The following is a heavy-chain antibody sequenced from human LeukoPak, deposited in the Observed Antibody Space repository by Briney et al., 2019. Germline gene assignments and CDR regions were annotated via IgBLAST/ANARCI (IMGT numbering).Heavy chain of an antibody. CDR2: INHSGST. CDR3: ARDLSFDWFPYYFDY. Sequence: SETLSLTCAVYGGSFGGYYWSWIRQPPGKGLEWIGEINHSGSTNYNPSLKSRVTISVDTSKNQFSLKVSSVTAADTAIYYCARDLSFDWFPYYFDYWGQGILVTVSS. CDR1: GGSFGGYY. V-gene: IGHV4-34*01. D-gene: IGHD3-9*01. J-gene: IGHJ4*02.